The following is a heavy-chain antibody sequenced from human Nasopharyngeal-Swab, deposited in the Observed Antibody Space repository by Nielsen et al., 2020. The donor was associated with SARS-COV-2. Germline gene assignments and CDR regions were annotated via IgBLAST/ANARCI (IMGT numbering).Heavy chain of an antibody. D-gene: IGHD2-2*01. CDR2: ISSIGSTI. Sequence: GESLKISCAASVFTFSDYYMSCIRQAPGKGLEWVSYISSIGSTIYYADSVKGRFTISRDNAKNSLYLQMNSLRAEDTAVYYCARGRYCSSTSCRSLMDVWGKGTTVTVSS. CDR1: VFTFSDYY. J-gene: IGHJ6*03. CDR3: ARGRYCSSTSCRSLMDV. V-gene: IGHV3-11*04.